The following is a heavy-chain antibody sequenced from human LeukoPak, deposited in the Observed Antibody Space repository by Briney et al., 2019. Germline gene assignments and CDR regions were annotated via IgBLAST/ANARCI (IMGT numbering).Heavy chain of an antibody. V-gene: IGHV3-23*01. CDR2: IGGRGGST. CDR1: GFTLDDYA. D-gene: IGHD3-3*01. J-gene: IGHJ4*02. Sequence: GRSLRLSCAASGFTLDDYAMHWVRQAPGKGLEWVSAIGGRGGSTYYADSVKGRFTISRDNSKNTLYLQMNSLRAEDTALYYCARDPGVVAFHYFDFWGQGTLVTVSS. CDR3: ARDPGVVAFHYFDF.